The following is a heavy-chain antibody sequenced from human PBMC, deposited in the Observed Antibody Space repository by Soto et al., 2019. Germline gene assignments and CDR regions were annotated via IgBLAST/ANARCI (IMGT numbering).Heavy chain of an antibody. CDR2: IDPSDSYT. J-gene: IGHJ4*02. D-gene: IGHD4-17*01. V-gene: IGHV5-10-1*01. CDR3: ARQGNGAEGFDF. CDR1: GYSFTSYW. Sequence: PGESLKISCKGSGYSFTSYWISWVRQMPGKGLEWMGRIDPSDSYTNYSPSFQGHVTISADKSISTAYLQWSSLKAADTAMYYCARQGNGAEGFDFWGQGTLVTVSS.